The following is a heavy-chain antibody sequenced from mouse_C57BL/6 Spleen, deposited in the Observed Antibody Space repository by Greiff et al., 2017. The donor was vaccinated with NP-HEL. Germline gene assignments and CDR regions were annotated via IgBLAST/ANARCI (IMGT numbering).Heavy chain of an antibody. CDR3: ANYYGYDEDAMDY. Sequence: EVQVVESGGGLVKPGGSLKLSCAASGFTFSDYGMHWVRQAPEKGLEWVAYISSGSSTIYYADTVKGRFTISRDNAKHTLFLQMTSLRSEDTAMYYCANYYGYDEDAMDYWGQGTSVTVSS. J-gene: IGHJ4*01. D-gene: IGHD2-2*01. CDR2: ISSGSSTI. V-gene: IGHV5-17*01. CDR1: GFTFSDYG.